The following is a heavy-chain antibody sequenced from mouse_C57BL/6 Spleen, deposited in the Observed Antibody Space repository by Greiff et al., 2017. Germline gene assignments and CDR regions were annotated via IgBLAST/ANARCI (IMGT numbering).Heavy chain of an antibody. CDR3: ARPSSGYAMDY. CDR1: GYTFTDYN. CDR2: INPNNGGT. Sequence: EVKLEESGPELVKPGASVKIPCKASGYTFTDYNMDWVKQSHGKSLEWIGDINPNNGGTIYNQKFKGKATLTVDKSSSTAYMELRSLTSEDTAVYYCARPSSGYAMDYWGQGTSVTVSS. D-gene: IGHD3-2*02. J-gene: IGHJ4*01. V-gene: IGHV1-18*01.